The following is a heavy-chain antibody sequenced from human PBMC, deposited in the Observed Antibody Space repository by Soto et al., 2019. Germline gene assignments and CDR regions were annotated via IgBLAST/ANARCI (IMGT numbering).Heavy chain of an antibody. Sequence: PGGSLRLSCAASGFTFSNYWMHWVRQAPGKGLRWVAVINYDGSNKYYADSVKGRFTISRDNSKNTLYLQMNSLRAEDTAVYYCARDSGYCSGGSCYPDAFDIWGQGTMVT. D-gene: IGHD2-15*01. J-gene: IGHJ3*02. CDR1: GFTFSNYW. CDR2: INYDGSNK. V-gene: IGHV3-33*08. CDR3: ARDSGYCSGGSCYPDAFDI.